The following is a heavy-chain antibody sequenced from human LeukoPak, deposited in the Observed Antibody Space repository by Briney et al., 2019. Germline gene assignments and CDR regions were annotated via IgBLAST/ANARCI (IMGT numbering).Heavy chain of an antibody. V-gene: IGHV3-30*02. CDR3: ARGRTSGGMTIETEY. CDR2: IRYDGSNK. J-gene: IGHJ4*01. Sequence: PGGSLRLSCAAAGFTFSSYGMHWVRQAPGKGLEWVAFIRYDGSNKYYADSVKGRFTISRDNSKNTLYLQMNSLRAEDRAVYYCARGRTSGGMTIETEYWGQGTLVTVSS. D-gene: IGHD4/OR15-4a*01. CDR1: GFTFSSYG.